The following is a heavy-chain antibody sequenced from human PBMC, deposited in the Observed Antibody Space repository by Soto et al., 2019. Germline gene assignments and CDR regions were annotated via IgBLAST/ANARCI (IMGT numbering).Heavy chain of an antibody. J-gene: IGHJ2*01. V-gene: IGHV3-30-3*01. CDR2: ISYDGSNK. CDR1: GFTFSHYA. Sequence: QVQLVESGGGVVQPGRSLRVSCEVSGFTFSHYAMHWVRQAPGKGLEWVAVISYDGSNKLYAESVKGRFTISRDNSKNTLVLQMNSLRAEDTAVYYCARVELRFLEWWRYFDLWGRGTLVTVSS. CDR3: ARVELRFLEWWRYFDL. D-gene: IGHD3-3*01.